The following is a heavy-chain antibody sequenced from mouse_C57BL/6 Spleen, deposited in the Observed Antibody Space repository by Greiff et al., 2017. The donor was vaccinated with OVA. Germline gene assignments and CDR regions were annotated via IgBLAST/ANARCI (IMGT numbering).Heavy chain of an antibody. V-gene: IGHV1-69*01. D-gene: IGHD1-1*01. CDR2: IDPSDSYT. J-gene: IGHJ1*03. Sequence: QVQLQQPGAELVMPGASVKLSCKASGYTFTSYWMHWVKQRPGQGLEWIGEIDPSDSYTNYNQKFKGKSTLTVDKSSSTAYMQLSRLTSEDAAVYYCARYGCGWYFDDWGTGTTVTVSA. CDR3: ARYGCGWYFDD. CDR1: GYTFTSYW.